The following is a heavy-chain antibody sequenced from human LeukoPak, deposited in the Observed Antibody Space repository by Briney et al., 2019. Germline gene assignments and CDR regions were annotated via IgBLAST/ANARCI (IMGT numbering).Heavy chain of an antibody. J-gene: IGHJ6*02. CDR3: AKEPGSSWPNYYGMDV. CDR2: ISGSGGST. Sequence: GSLRLSCAASGFTFSSYATSWVRQAPGKGLEWVSAISGSGGSTYYADSVKGRFTISRDNSKNTLYLQMNSLRAEDTAVYYCAKEPGSSWPNYYGMDVWGQGTTVTVSS. V-gene: IGHV3-23*01. D-gene: IGHD6-13*01. CDR1: GFTFSSYA.